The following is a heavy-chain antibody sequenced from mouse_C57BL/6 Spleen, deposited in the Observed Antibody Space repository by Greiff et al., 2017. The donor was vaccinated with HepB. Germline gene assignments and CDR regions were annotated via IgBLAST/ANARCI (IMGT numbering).Heavy chain of an antibody. D-gene: IGHD2-1*01. CDR3: ARDASYGKGYFDV. Sequence: DVKLVESEGGLVQPGSSMKLSCTASGFTFSDYYMAWVRQVPEKGLEWVANINYDGSSTYYLDSLKSRFIISRDNAKNILYLQMSSLKSEDTATYYCARDASYGKGYFDVWGTGTTVTVSS. V-gene: IGHV5-16*01. J-gene: IGHJ1*03. CDR1: GFTFSDYY. CDR2: INYDGSST.